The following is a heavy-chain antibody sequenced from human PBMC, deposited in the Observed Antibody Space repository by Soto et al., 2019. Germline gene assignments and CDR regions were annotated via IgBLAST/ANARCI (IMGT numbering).Heavy chain of an antibody. V-gene: IGHV1-3*01. J-gene: IGHJ5*02. Sequence: QVQLVQSGAEVKKPGASVKVSCKASGYTFTSYAMHWVRQAPGQRLEWMGWINAGNGNTGYAQKFQGRVTMTRNTSISTAYMELSSLRSEDTAVYYCARAVAGPSDWFDPWGQGTLVTVSS. D-gene: IGHD6-19*01. CDR2: INAGNGNT. CDR1: GYTFTSYA. CDR3: ARAVAGPSDWFDP.